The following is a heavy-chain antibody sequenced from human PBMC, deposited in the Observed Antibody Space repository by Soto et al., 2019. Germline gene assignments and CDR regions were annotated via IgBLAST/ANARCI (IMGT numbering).Heavy chain of an antibody. J-gene: IGHJ5*02. Sequence: SCAGSGFPLGRCRSDGGREGQGRGLEWVSSISSSSTYIYYADSMKGRFTISRDNAKNSLYLQMNSLRAEDTAISFSARVRYRATYHVPLYPWDHGTLAT. CDR1: GFPLGRCR. CDR3: ARVRYRATYHVPLYP. V-gene: IGHV3-21*04. CDR2: ISSSSTYI. D-gene: IGHD1-26*01.